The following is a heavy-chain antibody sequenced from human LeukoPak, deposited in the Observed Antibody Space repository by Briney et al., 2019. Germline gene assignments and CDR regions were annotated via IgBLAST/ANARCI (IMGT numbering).Heavy chain of an antibody. CDR2: IGSSTSAI. J-gene: IGHJ5*02. CDR1: GSTFSDYS. CDR3: ARARPLDP. V-gene: IGHV3-48*01. Sequence: PGGSLRLSCAASGSTFSDYSMNWVRQAPGKGLEWVAYIGSSTSAIYYTDSVKGRFTISRDNAKNSLYLQMKSLRAEDTAVYYCARARPLDPWGQGTLVTVSS.